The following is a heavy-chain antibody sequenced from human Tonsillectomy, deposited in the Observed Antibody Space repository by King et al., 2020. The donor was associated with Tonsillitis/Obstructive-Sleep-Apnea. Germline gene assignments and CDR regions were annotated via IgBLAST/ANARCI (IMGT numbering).Heavy chain of an antibody. Sequence: VQLVQSGGGLVQPGGSLRLSCAASGFTFSSYEMNWVRQAPGKGREWVSYISSGGSTIYYADSVKGRFTISRDNAKNSLYLQMNSLRAEDTAVYYCARDRPRGAFDIWGQGTMVTVSS. CDR2: ISSGGSTI. J-gene: IGHJ3*02. V-gene: IGHV3-48*03. D-gene: IGHD3-10*01. CDR1: GFTFSSYE. CDR3: ARDRPRGAFDI.